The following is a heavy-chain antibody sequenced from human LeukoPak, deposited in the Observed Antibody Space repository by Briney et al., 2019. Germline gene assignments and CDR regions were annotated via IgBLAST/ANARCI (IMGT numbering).Heavy chain of an antibody. J-gene: IGHJ3*02. D-gene: IGHD3-22*01. Sequence: GGSLRLSCAASGFTFSSYWMSWVRQAPGKGLEWVANIKQDGSEKYYVDSVKGRFIISRDNAKNSLYLQMNSLRAEDTAVYYCASRLYYDSSGYLFADAFDIWGQGTMVTVSS. CDR3: ASRLYYDSSGYLFADAFDI. CDR2: IKQDGSEK. V-gene: IGHV3-7*01. CDR1: GFTFSSYW.